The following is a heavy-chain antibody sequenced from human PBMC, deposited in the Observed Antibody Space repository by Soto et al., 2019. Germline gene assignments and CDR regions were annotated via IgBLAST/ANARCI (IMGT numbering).Heavy chain of an antibody. D-gene: IGHD3-10*01. V-gene: IGHV4-31*03. CDR2: LYYSGNT. CDR1: GGSISSGGYY. CDR3: ATTTGSGREGYFDY. J-gene: IGHJ4*02. Sequence: QVQLQESGPGLVKPSQTLSLTCTVSGGSISSGGYYWSWIRQHPGKGLEWIGYLYYSGNTYNNPSLKSRLIISVDTSNNQFYLKLSSVTAADTAVYYCATTTGSGREGYFDYWGQGILVTVSS.